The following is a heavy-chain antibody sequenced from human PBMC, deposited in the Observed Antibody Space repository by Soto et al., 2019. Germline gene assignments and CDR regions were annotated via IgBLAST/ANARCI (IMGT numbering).Heavy chain of an antibody. V-gene: IGHV3-21*01. D-gene: IGHD2-2*02. Sequence: GSLRLSCVGSGFTFSTYSIDWVRQAPGKGLEWVSSISSRSDIYYADSVKGRFTISRDNAKNSVSLQMNSLRAEDTAVYYCAREYTAWPLAYGLDVWGQGTTVTVSS. CDR2: ISSRSDI. CDR3: AREYTAWPLAYGLDV. J-gene: IGHJ6*02. CDR1: GFTFSTYS.